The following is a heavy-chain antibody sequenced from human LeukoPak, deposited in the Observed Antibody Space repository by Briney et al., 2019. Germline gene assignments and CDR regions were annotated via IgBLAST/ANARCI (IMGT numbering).Heavy chain of an antibody. Sequence: GGSLRLSCAASGFTFSSYAMSWVRQAPGKGLEWDSAISGSGGSTYYADSVKGRFTISRDNSKNTLYLQMNSLRAEDTAVYYCAKDYGSSWYWTFDYWGQGTLVTVSS. CDR3: AKDYGSSWYWTFDY. CDR1: GFTFSSYA. J-gene: IGHJ4*02. CDR2: ISGSGGST. V-gene: IGHV3-23*01. D-gene: IGHD6-13*01.